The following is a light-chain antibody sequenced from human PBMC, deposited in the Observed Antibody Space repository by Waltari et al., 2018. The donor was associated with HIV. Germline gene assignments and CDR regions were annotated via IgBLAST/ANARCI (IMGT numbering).Light chain of an antibody. CDR2: GAS. Sequence: EIVLTQSPGTLYLSPGEGATLSCRASQSVTSTYFAWYQQKPGQAPRLLSYGASSRATGIPDRFSGTGSGTDFTLTISRLEPEDFALYYCQQYGSLQWTFGQGTKVEIK. V-gene: IGKV3-20*01. J-gene: IGKJ1*01. CDR1: QSVTSTY. CDR3: QQYGSLQWT.